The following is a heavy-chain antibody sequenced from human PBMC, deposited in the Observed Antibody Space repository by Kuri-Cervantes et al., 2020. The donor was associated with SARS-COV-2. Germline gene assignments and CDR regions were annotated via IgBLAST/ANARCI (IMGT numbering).Heavy chain of an antibody. V-gene: IGHV3-23*01. CDR2: ISYSGENT. D-gene: IGHD5-12*01. J-gene: IGHJ4*02. Sequence: GESLKISCAASAFTFNNYGMSWVRQAPGKGLEWVAIISYSGENTYYADSVKGRFTISRDNSKNTVYLQMNSLRAEDTAIYHCAKGSRRSVASLIFDYWGQGILVTVSS. CDR1: AFTFNNYG. CDR3: AKGSRRSVASLIFDY.